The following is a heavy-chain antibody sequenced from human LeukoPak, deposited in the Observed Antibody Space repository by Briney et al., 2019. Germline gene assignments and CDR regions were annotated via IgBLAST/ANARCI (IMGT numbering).Heavy chain of an antibody. CDR3: ARGLTLYSGSYYPQDV. J-gene: IGHJ6*04. CDR2: ITPNSGGT. Sequence: ASVKVSCKASGYTFTGYFIHWVRQAPGQGLEWVGWITPNSGGTNYALKFQGRVTMTRDTSISTAYMELSRLISDDTAVYYCARGLTLYSGSYYPQDVWGKGTTVTVSS. V-gene: IGHV1-2*02. D-gene: IGHD1-26*01. CDR1: GYTFTGYF.